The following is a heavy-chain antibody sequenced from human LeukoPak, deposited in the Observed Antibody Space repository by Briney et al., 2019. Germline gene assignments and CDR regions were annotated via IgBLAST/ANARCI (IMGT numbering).Heavy chain of an antibody. J-gene: IGHJ4*02. V-gene: IGHV3-21*01. CDR1: GFTFSSYS. CDR3: ARRESYGSGSYSFDY. CDR2: ISSSSSYI. D-gene: IGHD3-10*01. Sequence: PGGSLRLSCAASGFTFSSYSMNWVRQAPGKGLEWVSSISSSSSYIYYADSVKGRFTISRDNAKNSLYLQMNSLRVEDTAVYYCARRESYGSGSYSFDYWGQGTLVTVSS.